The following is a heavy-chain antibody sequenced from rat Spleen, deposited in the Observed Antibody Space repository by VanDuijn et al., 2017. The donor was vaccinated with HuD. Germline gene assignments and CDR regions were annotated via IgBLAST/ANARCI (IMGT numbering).Heavy chain of an antibody. CDR2: ISTSADST. CDR3: ARHGGGRTYVMDA. D-gene: IGHD4-3*01. CDR1: GFTFSNFD. Sequence: EVQLVESGGGLVQPGRSLKVSCAASGFTFSNFDMAWVRQAPTKGLEWVASISTSADSTYYRDSVKGRFTVSRDDAKSTLYLQMDSLRSEDTATYYCARHGGGRTYVMDAWGQGASVTVSS. J-gene: IGHJ4*01. V-gene: IGHV5-25*01.